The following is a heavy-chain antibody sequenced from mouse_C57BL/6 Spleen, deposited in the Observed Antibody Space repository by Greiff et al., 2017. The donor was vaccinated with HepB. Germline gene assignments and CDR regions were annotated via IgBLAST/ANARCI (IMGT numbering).Heavy chain of an antibody. V-gene: IGHV5-17*01. CDR3: ARDYGSRGFFAY. CDR2: ISSGSSTI. CDR1: GFTFSDYG. J-gene: IGHJ3*01. D-gene: IGHD1-1*01. Sequence: EVQLVESGGGLVKPGGSLKLSCAASGFTFSDYGMHWVRQAPEKGLEWVAYISSGSSTIYYADTVKGRFTISRDNAKNTLFLQMTSLRSEDTAMYYCARDYGSRGFFAYWGQGTLVTVSA.